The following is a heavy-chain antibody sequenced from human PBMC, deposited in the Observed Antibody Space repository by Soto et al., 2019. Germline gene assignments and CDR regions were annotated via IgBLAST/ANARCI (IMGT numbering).Heavy chain of an antibody. D-gene: IGHD6-25*01. J-gene: IGHJ6*02. CDR2: IGTDTITT. CDR3: ARDPQQRLADSYYYGMDV. V-gene: IGHV3-48*02. CDR1: GFTFSAHT. Sequence: GGSLRLSCAASGFTFSAHTMNWVRQAPGKGLEWVSYIGTDTITTHYADSVKGRFTISRDNAKNSLYLQMDSLRDEDTAVYYCARDPQQRLADSYYYGMDVWGQGTTLTVSS.